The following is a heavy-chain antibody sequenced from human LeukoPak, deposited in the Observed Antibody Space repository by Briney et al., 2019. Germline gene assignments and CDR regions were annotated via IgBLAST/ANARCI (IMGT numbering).Heavy chain of an antibody. CDR2: ISWDGGST. J-gene: IGHJ3*02. CDR1: GFTFDDYT. Sequence: GGSLRLSCAASGFTFDDYTMHWVRQAPGKGLEWDSLISWDGGSTYYADSVKGRFTISRDNSKNSLYLQMNSLRTEDTALYYCASSYTGIDAFDIWGQGTMVTVSS. D-gene: IGHD3-10*01. V-gene: IGHV3-43*01. CDR3: ASSYTGIDAFDI.